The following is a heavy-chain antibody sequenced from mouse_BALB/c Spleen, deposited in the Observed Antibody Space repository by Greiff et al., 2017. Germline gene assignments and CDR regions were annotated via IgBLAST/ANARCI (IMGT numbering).Heavy chain of an antibody. Sequence: VMLVESGPGLVAPSQSLSITCTVSGFSLTSYGVHWVRQPPGKGLEWLGVIWAGGSTNYNSALMSRLSISKDNSKSQVFLKMNSLQTDDTAMYYCARPRSTMITTGFAYWGQGTLVTVSA. V-gene: IGHV2-9*02. CDR3: ARPRSTMITTGFAY. J-gene: IGHJ3*01. CDR2: IWAGGST. D-gene: IGHD2-4*01. CDR1: GFSLTSYG.